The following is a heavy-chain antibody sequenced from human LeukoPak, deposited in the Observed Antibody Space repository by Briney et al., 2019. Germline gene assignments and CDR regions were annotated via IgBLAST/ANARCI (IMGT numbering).Heavy chain of an antibody. D-gene: IGHD5-12*01. CDR2: FIDSSRST. V-gene: IGHV3-23*01. CDR3: AKDPITEAPLP. Sequence: GSLRHSSVPPGFSLRMNVMCSGPPGPRERLEWVSAFIDSSRSTYYADSVKGQITFSRDSFKNTLYLQMNRLRAVDTDVYYCAKDPITEAPLPWGQGNLVTVSS. J-gene: IGHJ5*02. CDR1: GFSLRMNV.